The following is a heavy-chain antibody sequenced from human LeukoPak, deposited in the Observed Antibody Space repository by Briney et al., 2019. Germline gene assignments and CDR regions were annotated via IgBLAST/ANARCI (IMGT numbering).Heavy chain of an antibody. V-gene: IGHV4-38-2*01. J-gene: IGHJ6*03. CDR2: IYHSGST. D-gene: IGHD4/OR15-4a*01. Sequence: SETPSLTCAVSGYSISSGYYWGWIRQPPGKGLEWIGSIYHSGSTYYNPSLKSRVTISVDTSKNQFSLKLSSVTAAGTAVYYCASLTGYYYYYMDVWGKGTTVTVSS. CDR1: GYSISSGYY. CDR3: ASLTGYYYYYMDV.